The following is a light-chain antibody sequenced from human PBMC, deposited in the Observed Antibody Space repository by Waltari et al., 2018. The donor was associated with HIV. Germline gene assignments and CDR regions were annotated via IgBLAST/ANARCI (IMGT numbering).Light chain of an antibody. CDR3: QVWDSSTGV. V-gene: IGLV3-9*01. CDR2: RDT. J-gene: IGLJ3*02. Sequence: SYDLTQPLSVSVALGQTARITCGGNDIGSKNVHWYHQRPGQPPLLFIYRDTSRPSGLPERFSGANSGNAAILTVTRVQAEDEGDYYCQVWDSSTGVFGGGTNLTVL. CDR1: DIGSKN.